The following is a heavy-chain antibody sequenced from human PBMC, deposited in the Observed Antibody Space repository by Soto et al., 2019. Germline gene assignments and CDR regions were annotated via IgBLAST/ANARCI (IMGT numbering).Heavy chain of an antibody. CDR3: ARGWFGPDV. CDR1: EFTFSGRS. V-gene: IGHV3-74*01. D-gene: IGHD3-10*01. J-gene: IGHJ6*03. Sequence: EVQLVESGGGLVQPGGSLRLSCAASEFTFSGRSVHWVRRAPGKGLVWVSGIDKVGTDSTYADSVKGRFTSSRDNAKNTVYLQMNSLRVDDTSLYYCARGWFGPDVWGKGTTVTVSS. CDR2: IDKVGTDS.